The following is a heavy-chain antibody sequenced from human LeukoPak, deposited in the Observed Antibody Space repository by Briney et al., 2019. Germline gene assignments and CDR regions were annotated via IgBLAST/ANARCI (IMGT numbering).Heavy chain of an antibody. CDR3: ARSCSSTSCSDY. J-gene: IGHJ4*02. Sequence: GGSLRLSCAASRFTFSSYSMNWVRQAPGKGLEGVSSISSSRSYIYYADSVKGRFTISRDNAKNSLYLQINRLRAEDTAVYYCARSCSSTSCSDYWGQGTLVTVSS. D-gene: IGHD2-2*01. V-gene: IGHV3-21*01. CDR1: RFTFSSYS. CDR2: ISSSRSYI.